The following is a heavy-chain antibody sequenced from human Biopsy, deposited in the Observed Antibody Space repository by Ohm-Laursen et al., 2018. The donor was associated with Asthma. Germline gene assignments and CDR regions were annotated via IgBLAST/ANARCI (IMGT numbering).Heavy chain of an antibody. Sequence: SLRLSCAASRFTYDMHWVRQAPGKGLEWVAVTSYDGTNKDYADSVKGRFTFSRDNSQNTLSLEMNSLRVEDTAVYYCARDLRSDNWNPWGMDVWGLGTTVTVAS. V-gene: IGHV3-30-3*01. CDR2: TSYDGTNK. CDR3: ARDLRSDNWNPWGMDV. D-gene: IGHD1-20*01. J-gene: IGHJ6*02. CDR1: RFTYD.